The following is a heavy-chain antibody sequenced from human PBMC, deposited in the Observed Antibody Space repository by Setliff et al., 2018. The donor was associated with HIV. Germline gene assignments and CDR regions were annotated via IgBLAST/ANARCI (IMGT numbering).Heavy chain of an antibody. V-gene: IGHV3-33*08. D-gene: IGHD5-12*01. CDR1: GFTFDSYA. CDR2: IWADEITK. CDR3: ARDPPGSGFHLDY. J-gene: IGHJ4*02. Sequence: GSLRLSCAASGFTFDSYAMGWVRQAPGKGLEWVAMIWADEITKFYADSVKGRFTISRDNSKNTMYLQMNTLRVEDTAVYYCARDPPGSGFHLDYWGQGTPVTVSS.